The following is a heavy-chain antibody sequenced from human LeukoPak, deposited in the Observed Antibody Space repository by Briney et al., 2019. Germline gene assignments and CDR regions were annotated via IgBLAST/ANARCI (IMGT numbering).Heavy chain of an antibody. J-gene: IGHJ6*03. V-gene: IGHV4-4*07. Sequence: PSETLSLTCTVSGGSISSYYWSWIRQPAGKGLEWIGRIYTSGSTNYNPSLKSRVTMSVDTSKNQFSLKLSSVTAADTAVYYCARDLAYCSSTSCYRRSDYYYYMDVWGKGTTVTVSS. CDR2: IYTSGST. CDR1: GGSISSYY. CDR3: ARDLAYCSSTSCYRRSDYYYYMDV. D-gene: IGHD2-2*02.